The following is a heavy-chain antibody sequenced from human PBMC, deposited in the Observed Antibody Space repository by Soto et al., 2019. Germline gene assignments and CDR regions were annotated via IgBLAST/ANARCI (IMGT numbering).Heavy chain of an antibody. CDR3: ARLRSCSSTSCYSGVYYMDV. CDR1: GGSFSGYY. J-gene: IGHJ6*03. V-gene: IGHV4-34*01. CDR2: INHSGST. Sequence: SETLSLTCAVYGGSFSGYYWSWIRQPPGKGLEWIGEINHSGSTNYNPSLKSRVTISVDTSKNQFSLKLSSVTAADTAVYYCARLRSCSSTSCYSGVYYMDVWGKGTTVTVSS. D-gene: IGHD2-2*01.